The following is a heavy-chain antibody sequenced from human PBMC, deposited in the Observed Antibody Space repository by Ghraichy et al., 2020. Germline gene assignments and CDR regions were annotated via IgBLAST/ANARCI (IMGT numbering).Heavy chain of an antibody. Sequence: GESLNISCKGSGYRFNTYWIGWLRQMPGKGLECISIIYPGDPNTRYGPSFQGQFTISADKSISTAYLQWSSLKASDTAMYYCARHYYGSGEFDVWGQGTLVTFSS. CDR3: ARHYYGSGEFDV. D-gene: IGHD3-10*01. CDR1: GYRFNTYW. CDR2: IYPGDPNT. V-gene: IGHV5-51*01. J-gene: IGHJ4*02.